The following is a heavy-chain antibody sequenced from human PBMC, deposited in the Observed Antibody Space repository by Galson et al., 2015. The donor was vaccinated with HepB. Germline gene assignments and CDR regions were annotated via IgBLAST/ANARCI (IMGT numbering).Heavy chain of an antibody. J-gene: IGHJ4*02. CDR1: GYTFTDYS. CDR3: ARYVRENGATELDY. D-gene: IGHD1-14*01. CDR2: FDPNNGGT. Sequence: SVKVSCKASGYTFTDYSIHWVRQAPGQGLEWMGRFDPNNGGTNYAQKFQGRVSMTRDTSISTAYMDLSRLRSDDTAVYYCARYVRENGATELDYWGQGTPGTVSS. V-gene: IGHV1-2*06.